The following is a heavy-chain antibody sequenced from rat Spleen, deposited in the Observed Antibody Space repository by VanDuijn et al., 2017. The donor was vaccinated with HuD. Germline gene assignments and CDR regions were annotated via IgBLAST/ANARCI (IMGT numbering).Heavy chain of an antibody. D-gene: IGHD1-10*01. CDR3: ARDRTTRYYVLDA. CDR2: IWGDGST. Sequence: QVQLKESGPGLVQPSQTLSLTCTVSGFSLNNYGVIWVRQPPGKGLEWMGVIWGDGSTDYNSALKSRLSISKDTSKSQVFLKINSLQTEDTATYYCARDRTTRYYVLDAWGQGVMVTVSS. CDR1: GFSLNNYG. J-gene: IGHJ2*01. V-gene: IGHV2-13*01.